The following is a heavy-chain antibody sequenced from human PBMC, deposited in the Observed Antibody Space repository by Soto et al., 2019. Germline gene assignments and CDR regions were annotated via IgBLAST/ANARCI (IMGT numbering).Heavy chain of an antibody. CDR2: IYYSGST. Sequence: SETLSLTCTVSGGSISSYYWSWIRQPPGKGLAWIGYIYYSGSTNYNPSLKSRVTIAVDTSKNQFSLKLSSVTAADTAVYYCARCYYYGSGSYYNYYYYGMDVWGQGTTVTVSS. V-gene: IGHV4-59*01. J-gene: IGHJ6*02. D-gene: IGHD3-10*01. CDR3: ARCYYYGSGSYYNYYYYGMDV. CDR1: GGSISSYY.